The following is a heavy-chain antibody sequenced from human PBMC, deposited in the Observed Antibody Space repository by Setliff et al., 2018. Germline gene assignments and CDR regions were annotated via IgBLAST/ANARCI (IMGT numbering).Heavy chain of an antibody. V-gene: IGHV1-2*02. CDR2: INPNSGGT. CDR3: ATVSSNWYDGLNRKGPLYYFYMGV. D-gene: IGHD6-13*01. Sequence: ASVKVSCKTSGYSFTDYYIHWVRQAPGQGLEWMGWINPNSGGTTYAQTFQGRVAMTEDSSIRTAYMELTGLTSDDTAVYYCATVSSNWYDGLNRKGPLYYFYMGVWGEGTTVTVSS. J-gene: IGHJ6*03. CDR1: GYSFTDYY.